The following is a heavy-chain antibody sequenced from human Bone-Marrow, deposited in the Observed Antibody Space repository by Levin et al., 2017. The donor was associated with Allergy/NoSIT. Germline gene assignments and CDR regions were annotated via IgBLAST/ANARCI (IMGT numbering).Heavy chain of an antibody. CDR3: ARAGGSGPIGHYYGLDV. CDR1: GYSFTNYE. V-gene: IGHV1-8*01. J-gene: IGHJ6*02. D-gene: IGHD3-10*01. Sequence: ASVKVSCKASGYSFTNYEINWVRQVPGQGPEWLGWINPKLGTTGYAQNLHVRVSMTSNISINTAYLELSSLRFDDTALYYCARAGGSGPIGHYYGLDVWGQGTTVAVSS. CDR2: INPKLGTT.